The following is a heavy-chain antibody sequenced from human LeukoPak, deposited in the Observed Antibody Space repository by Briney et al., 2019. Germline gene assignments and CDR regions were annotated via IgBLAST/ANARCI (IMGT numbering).Heavy chain of an antibody. D-gene: IGHD7-27*01. CDR3: ASRKLGNNY. J-gene: IGHJ4*02. V-gene: IGHV4-59*02. CDR2: IYYTGT. CDR1: GGSVSDYY. Sequence: SETLSLTCTVSGGSVSDYYWSWIRQSPGKGLEWIGYIYYTGTSYNPSLKSRVTISADTSKNQFSLNLSSVTAADTAVYYCASRKLGNNYWGQGTLVTVSA.